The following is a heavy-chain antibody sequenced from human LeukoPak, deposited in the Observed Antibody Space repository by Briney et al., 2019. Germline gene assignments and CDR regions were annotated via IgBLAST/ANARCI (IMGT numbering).Heavy chain of an antibody. CDR1: GGSISSGSYY. CDR3: ARGLWFGELLSAFDY. D-gene: IGHD3-10*01. V-gene: IGHV4-61*02. J-gene: IGHJ4*02. Sequence: SETLSLTCTVSGGSISSGSYYWSWIRQPAGKGLEWIGRIYTSGSTNYNPSLKSRVTISVDTSKNQFYLKLSSVTAADTAVYYCARGLWFGELLSAFDYWGQGTLVTVSS. CDR2: IYTSGST.